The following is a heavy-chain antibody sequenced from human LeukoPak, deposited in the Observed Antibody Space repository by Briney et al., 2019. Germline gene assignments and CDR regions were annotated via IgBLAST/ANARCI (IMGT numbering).Heavy chain of an antibody. CDR3: ARDSAAHGGY. Sequence: PGGSLRLSCAASGFTFSSYWMNWARQAPGKGLEWVASINHNGNVNYYVDSVKGRFTISRDNAKNSLYLQMNSLRDEDTAVYYCARDSAAHGGYWGQGTPVIVSS. J-gene: IGHJ4*02. CDR2: INHNGNVN. D-gene: IGHD6-25*01. CDR1: GFTFSSYW. V-gene: IGHV3-7*03.